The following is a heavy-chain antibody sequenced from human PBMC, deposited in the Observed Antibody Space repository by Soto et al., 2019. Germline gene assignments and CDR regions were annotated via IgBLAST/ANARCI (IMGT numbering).Heavy chain of an antibody. Sequence: SETLSLTCTVSGGSISSSSYYWGWIRQPPGKGLEWIGTISYSGITYYNPSLKSRITISVDTSKNQFSLKLSSVTATDTAVYYCATLYGDYVSYWGQGTLVTVSS. CDR2: ISYSGIT. D-gene: IGHD4-17*01. J-gene: IGHJ4*02. CDR3: ATLYGDYVSY. CDR1: GGSISSSSYY. V-gene: IGHV4-39*01.